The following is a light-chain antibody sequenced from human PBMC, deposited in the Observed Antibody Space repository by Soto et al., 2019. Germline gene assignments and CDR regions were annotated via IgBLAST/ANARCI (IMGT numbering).Light chain of an antibody. J-gene: IGKJ1*01. CDR3: QQYNDLPT. Sequence: EIVLTQSPGTLSLSPGERATLSCRASQSVSSSYLAWYQQKPGQAPRLLIYGASTRATGIPAKFSGSGSGTEFTLTISSLQSEDFVLYFCQQYNDLPTFGQGTKVDIK. CDR2: GAS. CDR1: QSVSSSY. V-gene: IGKV3-15*01.